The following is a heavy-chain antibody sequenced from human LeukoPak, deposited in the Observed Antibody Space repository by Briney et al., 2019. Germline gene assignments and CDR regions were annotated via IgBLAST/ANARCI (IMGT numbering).Heavy chain of an antibody. CDR1: GGSISSYY. CDR2: IYTSGST. V-gene: IGHV4-4*07. D-gene: IGHD2-2*01. Sequence: KPSETLSLTCTVSGGSISSYYWSWIRQPAGKGLEWIGRIYTSGSTNYNPSLKSRVTMSVDTSKNQFSLKLSSVTAADTAVYYCARWACSSTSCYEDHAFDIWGRGTMVTVSS. J-gene: IGHJ3*02. CDR3: ARWACSSTSCYEDHAFDI.